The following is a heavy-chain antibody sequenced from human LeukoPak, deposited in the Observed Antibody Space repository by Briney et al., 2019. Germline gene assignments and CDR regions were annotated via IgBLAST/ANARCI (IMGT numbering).Heavy chain of an antibody. D-gene: IGHD3-22*01. CDR1: GYSISSGYY. V-gene: IGHV4-38-2*02. Sequence: SETLSLTCTVSGYSISSGYYWGWIRQPPGKGLEWIGSIYHSGSTYYNPSLKSRVTISVDTSKKQLSLKLSSVTAADTAVYYCARETDYDSSGYYGDDAFDIWGQGTMVNVSS. J-gene: IGHJ3*02. CDR2: IYHSGST. CDR3: ARETDYDSSGYYGDDAFDI.